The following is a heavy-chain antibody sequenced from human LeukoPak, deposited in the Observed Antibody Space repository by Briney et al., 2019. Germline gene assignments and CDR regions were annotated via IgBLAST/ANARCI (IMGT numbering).Heavy chain of an antibody. D-gene: IGHD1-14*01. J-gene: IGHJ4*02. Sequence: PSETLSLTCTVSGGSVSSGSYYWSWIRQPPGKGLEWIGYIYYSGSTNYNPSLKSRVTISVDTSKNQFSLKLSSVTAADTAVYYCASGYNSQYFDYWGQGTLVTVSS. CDR2: IYYSGST. V-gene: IGHV4-61*01. CDR3: ASGYNSQYFDY. CDR1: GGSVSSGSYY.